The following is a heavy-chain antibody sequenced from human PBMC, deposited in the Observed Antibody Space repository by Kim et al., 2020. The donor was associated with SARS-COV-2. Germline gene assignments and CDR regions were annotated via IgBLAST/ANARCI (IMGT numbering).Heavy chain of an antibody. J-gene: IGHJ4*02. CDR2: PGDSDT. V-gene: IGHV5-51*01. CDR3: VRIGDY. D-gene: IGHD2-15*01. Sequence: PGDSDTRYSPSFQGQVTISADKSISTAYLQWSSLKASDTAMYYCVRIGDYWGQGTLVTVSS.